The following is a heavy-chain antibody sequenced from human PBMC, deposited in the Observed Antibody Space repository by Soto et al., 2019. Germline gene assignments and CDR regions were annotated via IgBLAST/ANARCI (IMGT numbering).Heavy chain of an antibody. CDR1: GDSISSTDDY. J-gene: IGHJ4*02. D-gene: IGHD6-6*01. V-gene: IGHV4-39*01. CDR2: ISYSGTT. CDR3: ARYYNRPSAISDY. Sequence: SETLSLTCIVSGDSISSTDDYWRWIRQPPGKGLEWIGSISYSGTTYHNPSLKSRVTMSVDTSKNQFSLKLTSVTAADTAVYYCARYYNRPSAISDYWGQGTLVTVSS.